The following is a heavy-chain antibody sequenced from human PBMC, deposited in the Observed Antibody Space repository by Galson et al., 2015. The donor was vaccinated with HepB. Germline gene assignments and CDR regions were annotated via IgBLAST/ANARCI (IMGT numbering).Heavy chain of an antibody. J-gene: IGHJ6*02. CDR2: ISYDGTNE. CDR3: AREQYYDFWTGQGYYYYHGMDV. D-gene: IGHD3-3*01. Sequence: SLRLSCAASGFTFSSYAIHWVRQAPGKGLEWVAVISYDGTNEYYADSVKGRFTISRDNSKNTLYLQMNSLRAEDTAMYYCAREQYYDFWTGQGYYYYHGMDVWGQGTTVTVSS. V-gene: IGHV3-30-3*01. CDR1: GFTFSSYA.